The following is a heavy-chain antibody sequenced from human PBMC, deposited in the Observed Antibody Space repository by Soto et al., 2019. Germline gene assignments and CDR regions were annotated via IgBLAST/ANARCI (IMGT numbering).Heavy chain of an antibody. CDR3: AKDTYYYDTTGYYVYDF. CDR1: GFTFSSYG. CDR2: ISYDGSNR. V-gene: IGHV3-30*18. Sequence: QVQLVESGGGVVQPGRSLRLSCAASGFTFSSYGIHWVRQAPGKGLEWVAIISYDGSNRNYADSVKGRFTISRDNSKNXXFLQMNSLRPEDTAVYYCAKDTYYYDTTGYYVYDFWGQGTLVTVSS. J-gene: IGHJ4*02. D-gene: IGHD3-22*01.